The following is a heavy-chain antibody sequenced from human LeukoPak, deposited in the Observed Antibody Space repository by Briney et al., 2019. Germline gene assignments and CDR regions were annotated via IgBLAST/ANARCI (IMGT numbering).Heavy chain of an antibody. V-gene: IGHV1-46*01. CDR2: INPSGGST. Sequence: ASVTVSCKVSGYTLTELSMHWVRQAPGQGLEWMGIINPSGGSTSYAQKFQGRLTMTRDTSTSTVYMELSSLRSEDTAVYYCARAFVVITTGFDYWGQGTLVTVSS. CDR3: ARAFVVITTGFDY. D-gene: IGHD3-22*01. CDR1: GYTLTELS. J-gene: IGHJ4*02.